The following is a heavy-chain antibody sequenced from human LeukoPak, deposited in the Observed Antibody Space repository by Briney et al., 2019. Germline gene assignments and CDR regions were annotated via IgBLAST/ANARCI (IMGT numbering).Heavy chain of an antibody. CDR2: ISYDGSNK. CDR1: GIIFHDYG. CDR3: AKDWEDIVVVPAANRGGVPDYYYYGMDV. D-gene: IGHD2-2*01. V-gene: IGHV3-30*18. Sequence: GGSLRLSCAASGIIFHDYGMHWVRQAPGKGLEWVAVISYDGSNKYYADSVKGRFTIFRDNSKNTLYLQMNSLRAEDTAVYYCAKDWEDIVVVPAANRGGVPDYYYYGMDVWGQGTTVTVSS. J-gene: IGHJ6*02.